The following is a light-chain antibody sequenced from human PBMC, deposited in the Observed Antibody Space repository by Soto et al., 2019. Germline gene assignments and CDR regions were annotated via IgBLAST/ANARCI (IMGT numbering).Light chain of an antibody. V-gene: IGKV3-15*01. CDR2: GAS. J-gene: IGKJ1*01. CDR1: QSVDRD. CDR3: QQYVTSSPRT. Sequence: EVVLTQSPATLSLSLGEVATLSCRASQSVDRDLAWYRQKPGQPPSLLIHGASTRATGVPARFSGSGSETEFALVITSLQSEDFAVYYCQQYVTSSPRTFGQGTKVDIK.